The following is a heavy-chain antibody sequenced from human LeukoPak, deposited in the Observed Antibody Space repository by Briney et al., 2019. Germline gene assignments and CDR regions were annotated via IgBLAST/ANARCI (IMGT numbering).Heavy chain of an antibody. J-gene: IGHJ4*02. D-gene: IGHD3-22*01. V-gene: IGHV4-4*02. CDR1: GGSISSSNW. CDR2: INHSGST. Sequence: SGTLSLTCAVSGGSISSSNWWSWVRQPPGKGLEWIGEINHSGSTNYNPSLKSRVTISVDTSKNQFSLKLSSVTAADTAVYYCARSYYDSSGYNDYWGQGTLVTVSS. CDR3: ARSYYDSSGYNDY.